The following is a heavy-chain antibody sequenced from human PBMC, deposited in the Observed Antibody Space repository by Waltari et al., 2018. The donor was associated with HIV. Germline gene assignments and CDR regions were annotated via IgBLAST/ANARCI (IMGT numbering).Heavy chain of an antibody. CDR1: GYTFTSYA. CDR3: AVERNTVTTFYFDY. Sequence: QVQLVQSGVEVKKPGASVKVSCKASGYTFTSYAMHWVRQAPGQRLEWMGWINAGNGNTKYSQKFQGRVTITRDTSASTAYMELSSLRSEDTAVYYCAVERNTVTTFYFDYWGQGTLVTVSS. V-gene: IGHV1-3*01. CDR2: INAGNGNT. D-gene: IGHD4-17*01. J-gene: IGHJ4*02.